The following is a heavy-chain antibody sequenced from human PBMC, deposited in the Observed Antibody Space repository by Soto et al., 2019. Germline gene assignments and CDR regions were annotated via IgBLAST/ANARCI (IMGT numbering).Heavy chain of an antibody. CDR1: GYTFISYD. V-gene: IGHV1-8*01. CDR3: ARDNKAPIYYYNGMDV. Sequence: ASVKVSCKASGYTFISYDINWVRQATGQGLEWMGWMNPNSGNTGYAQKFQGRVTMTTDTSTSTAYMELRSLTSDDTAVYYCARDNKAPIYYYNGMDVWGQGTTVTVSS. J-gene: IGHJ6*02. CDR2: MNPNSGNT.